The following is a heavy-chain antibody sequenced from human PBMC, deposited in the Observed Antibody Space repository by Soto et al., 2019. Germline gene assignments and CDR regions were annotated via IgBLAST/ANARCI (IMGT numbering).Heavy chain of an antibody. CDR2: IYYSGST. D-gene: IGHD3-9*01. Sequence: QVQLQESGPGLVKPSQTLSLTCTVSGGSISSGGYYWSWIRQRPGKGLEWIGYIYYSGSTYYNPSLKSRVTISVYTSKTQFSLKLSSVTAADTAVYYCAREVHYDIFYSWFDPWGQGTLVTVSS. CDR3: AREVHYDIFYSWFDP. V-gene: IGHV4-31*03. CDR1: GGSISSGGYY. J-gene: IGHJ5*02.